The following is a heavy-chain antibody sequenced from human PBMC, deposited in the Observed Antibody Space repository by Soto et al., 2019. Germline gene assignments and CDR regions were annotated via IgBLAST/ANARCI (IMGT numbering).Heavy chain of an antibody. J-gene: IGHJ4*02. Sequence: GAPVEVSWKASGYTFTNYSMHLVGQAPGQRLEWMGWINAGNGNTKYSQKFQGRVTITRDTSASTAYMELSSLRSEDTAVYYCARSGGSYYHLDYWGQGTLVTVSS. D-gene: IGHD1-26*01. CDR1: GYTFTNYS. CDR3: ARSGGSYYHLDY. V-gene: IGHV1-3*01. CDR2: INAGNGNT.